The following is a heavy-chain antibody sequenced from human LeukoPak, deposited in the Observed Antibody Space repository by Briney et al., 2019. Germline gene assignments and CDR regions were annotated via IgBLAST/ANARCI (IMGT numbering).Heavy chain of an antibody. CDR2: IIPIFGTA. Sequence: GASVKVSCKASGGTFSSYAISWVRQAPGQRLEWMGGIIPIFGTANYAQKFQGRVTITADESTSTAYMELSSLRSEDTAVYYCARGLGSGSYYKSLDYWGQGTLVTVSS. J-gene: IGHJ4*02. V-gene: IGHV1-69*13. CDR3: ARGLGSGSYYKSLDY. CDR1: GGTFSSYA. D-gene: IGHD3-10*01.